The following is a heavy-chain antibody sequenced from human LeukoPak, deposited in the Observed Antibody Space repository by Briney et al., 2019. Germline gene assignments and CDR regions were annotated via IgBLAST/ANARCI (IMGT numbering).Heavy chain of an antibody. CDR1: GGSFSGYY. D-gene: IGHD6-13*01. CDR2: INHSGST. V-gene: IGHV4-34*01. J-gene: IGHJ6*02. Sequence: SETLSLTCAVYGGSFSGYYWSWIRQPPGKGLEWIGEINHSGSTNYNPSLKSRVTISVDTSKNQFSLKLSSVTAADTAVYYCARSRVGGSSWYYYYYGMDVWGQGTTVTVSS. CDR3: ARSRVGGSSWYYYYYGMDV.